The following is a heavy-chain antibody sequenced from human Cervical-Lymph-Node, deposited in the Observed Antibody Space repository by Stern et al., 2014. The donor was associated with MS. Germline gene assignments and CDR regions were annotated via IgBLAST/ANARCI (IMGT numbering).Heavy chain of an antibody. CDR2: INIFNLKT. Sequence: QLVQSGAEMKKPGASVKVSCKASGYPFTSYAIAWVRQAPGQGLEWMGWINIFNLKTEYAQKFQGRVTLTTDTSTTAYMELRSLRSDDTAIYYCARGIFDYGGNSPFDYGGQGTLVTVSP. D-gene: IGHD4-23*01. J-gene: IGHJ4*02. CDR3: ARGIFDYGGNSPFDY. CDR1: GYPFTSYA. V-gene: IGHV1-18*01.